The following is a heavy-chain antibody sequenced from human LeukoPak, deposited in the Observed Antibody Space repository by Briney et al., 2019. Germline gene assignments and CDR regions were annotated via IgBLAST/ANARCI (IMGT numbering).Heavy chain of an antibody. V-gene: IGHV5-51*01. D-gene: IGHD4-11*01. J-gene: IGHJ4*02. CDR1: GYSFNSYW. CDR3: ALGKTTYLIY. Sequence: GESLKISCKGSGYSFNSYWIGWVRQMPGKGLEWVGIIYPSDSDTRYSPSFQGQVTISADKSISTAYLHWSSLKASDSAMYYCALGKTTYLIYWGQGSLVTVSS. CDR2: IYPSDSDT.